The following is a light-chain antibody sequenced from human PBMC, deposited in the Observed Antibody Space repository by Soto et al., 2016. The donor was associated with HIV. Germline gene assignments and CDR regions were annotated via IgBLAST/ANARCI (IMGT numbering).Light chain of an antibody. V-gene: IGKV1-9*01. CDR3: QQLNSYPLMYT. Sequence: DIQLTQSPAFLSASVGDRVTITCRASQGISNFLGWYQQKPGKPPKLLIYAASRLQSGVPSRFSGSGSGTEFTLTISSLQPEDFATYYCQQLNSYPLMYTFGQGTKLEIK. CDR1: QGISNF. J-gene: IGKJ2*01. CDR2: AAS.